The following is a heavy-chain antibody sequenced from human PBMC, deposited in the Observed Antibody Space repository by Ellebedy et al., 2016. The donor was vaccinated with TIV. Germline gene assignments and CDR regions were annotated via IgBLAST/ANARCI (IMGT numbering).Heavy chain of an antibody. J-gene: IGHJ4*02. CDR1: GYTFTGYY. CDR2: INPNSGGT. CDR3: AREVGTN. V-gene: IGHV1-2*02. Sequence: AASVKVSCKASGYTFTGYYLHWVRQAPGQGLEWMGWINPNSGGTNYAQRFQGRVTMTRYTSISTAYMNLSRLRSDDTAVYYCAREVGTNWGQGTLVTVSS.